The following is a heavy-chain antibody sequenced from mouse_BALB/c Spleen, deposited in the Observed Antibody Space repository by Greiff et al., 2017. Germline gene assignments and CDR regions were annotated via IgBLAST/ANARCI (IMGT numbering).Heavy chain of an antibody. CDR3: ARTTPYDYESYYAMDY. CDR2: IWAGGST. Sequence: VKLVESGPGLVAPSQSLSITCTVSGFSLTSYGVHWVRQPPGKGLEWLGVIWAGGSTNYNSALMSRLSISKDNSKSQVFLKMNSLQTDDTAMYYCARTTPYDYESYYAMDYWGQGTSVTVSS. J-gene: IGHJ4*01. D-gene: IGHD2-4*01. CDR1: GFSLTSYG. V-gene: IGHV2-9*02.